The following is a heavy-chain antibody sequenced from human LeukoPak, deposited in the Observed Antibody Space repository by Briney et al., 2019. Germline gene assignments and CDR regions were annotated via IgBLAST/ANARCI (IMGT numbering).Heavy chain of an antibody. D-gene: IGHD3-22*01. CDR1: GYSISSGYY. CDR3: ARDYDSSGLDY. V-gene: IGHV4-38-2*02. J-gene: IGHJ4*02. Sequence: SETLSLTCTVSGYSISSGYYWGWIRQPPGKGLEWIGSIYHSGSTYYNPSLKSRVTISVDTSKNQFSLKLSSVTAADTAVYYCARDYDSSGLDYWGQGTLVTVSS. CDR2: IYHSGST.